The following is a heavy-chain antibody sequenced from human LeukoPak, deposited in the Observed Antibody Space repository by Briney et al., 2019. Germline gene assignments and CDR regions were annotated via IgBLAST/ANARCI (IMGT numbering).Heavy chain of an antibody. J-gene: IGHJ4*02. CDR2: ISGSGGSP. CDR1: GFTFNSYA. V-gene: IGHV3-23*01. CDR3: AKDYGYSYGLGFDY. D-gene: IGHD5-18*01. Sequence: QPGGSLRLSCAASGFTFNSYAMSWVRQAPGKRLEWVSAISGSGGSPYYADSVKGRFTISTDNSKNTLYIQMNSLRAEDTAVYYCAKDYGYSYGLGFDYWGRGTLVTVSS.